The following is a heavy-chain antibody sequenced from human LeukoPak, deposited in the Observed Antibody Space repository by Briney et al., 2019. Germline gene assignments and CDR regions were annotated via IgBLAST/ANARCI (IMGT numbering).Heavy chain of an antibody. Sequence: PSETLSLTCTVSGGSISSGDYYWSWIRQPPGKGLEWIGYIYHSGSTHFNPSLKSRVTISVDTSKDQFSLKLSSVTAADTAVYFCARGPDSSGYYYFDYWGQGTLVTVSS. J-gene: IGHJ4*02. CDR2: IYHSGST. CDR1: GGSISSGDYY. CDR3: ARGPDSSGYYYFDY. V-gene: IGHV4-30-4*01. D-gene: IGHD3-22*01.